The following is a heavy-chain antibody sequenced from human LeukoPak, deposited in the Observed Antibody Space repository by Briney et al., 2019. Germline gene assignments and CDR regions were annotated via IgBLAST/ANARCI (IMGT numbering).Heavy chain of an antibody. CDR1: GYTFTGYH. D-gene: IGHD3-22*01. Sequence: ASVKVSCKASGYTFTGYHMHWVRQAPGQGLEWMGRINPNSGGTNYAQKFQGRVTMTRDTSISTAYMELSRLRSDDTAVYYCARDGGVSSGYTPKSFDYWGQGTLVTVSS. J-gene: IGHJ4*02. CDR3: ARDGGVSSGYTPKSFDY. CDR2: INPNSGGT. V-gene: IGHV1-2*06.